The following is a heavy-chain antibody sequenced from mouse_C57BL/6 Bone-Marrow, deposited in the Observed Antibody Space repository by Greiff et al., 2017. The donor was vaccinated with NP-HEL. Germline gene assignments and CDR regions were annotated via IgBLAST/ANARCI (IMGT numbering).Heavy chain of an antibody. CDR3: ARDYYGSSYGFAY. J-gene: IGHJ3*01. Sequence: EVKVVESGGGLVQSGRSLRLSCATSGFTFSDFYMEWVRQAPGKGLEWIAASRNKANDYTTEYSASVKGRFIVSRDTSQSILYLQMNALRAEDTTIYYCARDYYGSSYGFAYWGQGTLVTVSA. D-gene: IGHD1-1*01. CDR2: SRNKANDYTT. V-gene: IGHV7-1*01. CDR1: GFTFSDFY.